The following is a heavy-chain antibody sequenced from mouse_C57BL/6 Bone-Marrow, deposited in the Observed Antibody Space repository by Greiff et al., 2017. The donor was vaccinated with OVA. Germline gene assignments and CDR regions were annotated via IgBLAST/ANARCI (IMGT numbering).Heavy chain of an antibody. CDR2: IDPSDSYT. V-gene: IGHV1-69*01. CDR3: ARGGITTVVNYYAMDY. J-gene: IGHJ4*01. D-gene: IGHD1-1*01. Sequence: QVQLQQPGAELVMPGASVKLSCKAPGYTFTSYWMHWVKQRPGQGLEWIGEIDPSDSYTNYNQKFKGKSTLTVDKSSSTAYMQLSSLTSEDSAVYYCARGGITTVVNYYAMDYWGQGTSVTVSS. CDR1: GYTFTSYW.